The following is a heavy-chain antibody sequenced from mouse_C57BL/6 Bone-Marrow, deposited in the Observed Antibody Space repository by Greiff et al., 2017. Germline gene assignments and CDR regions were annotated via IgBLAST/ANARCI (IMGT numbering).Heavy chain of an antibody. CDR1: GYTFTSYW. D-gene: IGHD2-4*01. V-gene: IGHV1-61*01. CDR3: ARLYDYDAY. CDR2: IYPSDSET. J-gene: IGHJ3*01. Sequence: VQLQPPGAELVRPGSSVKLSCKASGYTFTSYWMDWVKQRPGQGLEWIGNIYPSDSETHYNQKFKDKATLTVDKSSSTAYMQLSSLTSEDSAVYYCARLYDYDAYWGQGTLVTVSA.